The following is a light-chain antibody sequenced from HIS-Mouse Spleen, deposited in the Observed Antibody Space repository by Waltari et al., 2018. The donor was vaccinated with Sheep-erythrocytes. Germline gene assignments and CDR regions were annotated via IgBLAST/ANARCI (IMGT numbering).Light chain of an antibody. Sequence: DIQMTQSPSSVSASVGDRVTITCRSSQGISSWLAWYQQKPGKATKLLSYAASSLESRVPSRFSGSRSGTDVTLTIRGLQPEDSATYDCEQANSFPVTFGQGTRLKIK. CDR3: EQANSFPVT. V-gene: IGKV1-12*01. J-gene: IGKJ5*01. CDR1: QGISSW. CDR2: AAS.